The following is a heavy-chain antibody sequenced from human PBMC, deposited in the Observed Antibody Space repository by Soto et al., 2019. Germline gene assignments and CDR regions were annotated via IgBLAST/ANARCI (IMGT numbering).Heavy chain of an antibody. CDR3: ARAPHMGVAPAERALDL. V-gene: IGHV4-30-2*06. CDR1: GASISSGSFS. CDR2: ILHSGST. D-gene: IGHD5-12*01. Sequence: QMQLQESGSQLVKPSQTLSLICTVSGASISSGSFSWNWIRQSPEKGLEWVGYILHSGSTPYNPSFQGRVSLLIYRSASQFSLKLTSVTAADTAVYFCARAPHMGVAPAERALDLWGQGAVVSVST. J-gene: IGHJ3*01.